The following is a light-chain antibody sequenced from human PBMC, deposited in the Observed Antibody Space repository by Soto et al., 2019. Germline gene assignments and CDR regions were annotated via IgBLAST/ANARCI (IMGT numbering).Light chain of an antibody. J-gene: IGKJ2*01. CDR3: LRYNDYQYI. CDR2: AAS. V-gene: IGKV1-17*01. Sequence: QMTQSPSSLSASVGEKIIITCRASRDVGSDVSWYQQKPGQAPKLLIYAASNLYTGVPSRFSGSRSGTEFTLTISSLQPEDFASYYCLRYNDYQYIFGQGTKLEIK. CDR1: RDVGSD.